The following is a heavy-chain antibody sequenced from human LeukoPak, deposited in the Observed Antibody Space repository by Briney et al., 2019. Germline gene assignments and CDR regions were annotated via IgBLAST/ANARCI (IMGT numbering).Heavy chain of an antibody. CDR2: ISGSGGST. J-gene: IGHJ4*02. V-gene: IGHV3-23*01. Sequence: GGSLRLSCAASGFTFSSYAMSWVRQAPGKGLEWVSVISGSGGSTYYADSVKSRFTISRDNSKNTLYLQMNNLRPDDTAFYFCVKEGVEYSYSYGDYWGQGTLVTVSS. CDR3: VKEGVEYSYSYGDY. CDR1: GFTFSSYA. D-gene: IGHD3-16*01.